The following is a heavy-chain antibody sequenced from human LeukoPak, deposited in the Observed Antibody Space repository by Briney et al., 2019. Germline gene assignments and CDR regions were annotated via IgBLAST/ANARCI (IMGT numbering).Heavy chain of an antibody. D-gene: IGHD3-16*02. J-gene: IGHJ3*02. CDR1: GYTFTTYY. CDR2: INPDRGNT. Sequence: ASVKVSCTASGYTFTTYYMHWVRQAPGQGLEWVGRINPDRGNTNYAHKFQGRVTLTRDKSISTAYLKLTSLSAEDTAVYYCARGPYDDFWGNYRYTGDAFDIWGHGTVVTVSS. V-gene: IGHV1-2*06. CDR3: ARGPYDDFWGNYRYTGDAFDI.